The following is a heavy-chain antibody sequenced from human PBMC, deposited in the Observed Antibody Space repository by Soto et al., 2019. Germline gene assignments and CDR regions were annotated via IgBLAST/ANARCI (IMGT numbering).Heavy chain of an antibody. Sequence: ASVKVSCKASGYTFTSYGISWVLQAPGQGLEWMGWISAYNGNTNYAQKLQGRVTMTTDTSTSTAYMELRSLRSDDTAVYYCARPRYCSGGSCDAFDIWGQGTMVTVSS. J-gene: IGHJ3*02. V-gene: IGHV1-18*01. CDR3: ARPRYCSGGSCDAFDI. CDR1: GYTFTSYG. CDR2: ISAYNGNT. D-gene: IGHD2-15*01.